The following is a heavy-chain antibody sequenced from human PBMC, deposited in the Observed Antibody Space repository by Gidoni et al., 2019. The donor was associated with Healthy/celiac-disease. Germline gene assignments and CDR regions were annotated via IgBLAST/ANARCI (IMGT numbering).Heavy chain of an antibody. D-gene: IGHD3-3*01. CDR2: IRSKAYGGTT. V-gene: IGHV3-49*05. CDR3: TSYDFWSGYPLY. Sequence: EVQLVESGGGLVKPGRSLRLSCTASGFPFGDYTMGWFRQAPGKGLEWVGFIRSKAYGGTTEYAASVKGRFTISRDDSKSIAYLQMNSLKTEDTAVYYCTSYDFWSGYPLYWGQGTLVTVSS. CDR1: GFPFGDYT. J-gene: IGHJ4*02.